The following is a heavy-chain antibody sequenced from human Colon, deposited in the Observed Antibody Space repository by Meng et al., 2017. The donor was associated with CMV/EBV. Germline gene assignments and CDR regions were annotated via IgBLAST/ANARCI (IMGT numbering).Heavy chain of an antibody. CDR2: IYYSGYA. CDR3: ATDYGDYYFDR. D-gene: IGHD4-17*01. CDR1: RGSIRSSTYY. V-gene: IGHV4-39*07. Sequence: QLQLPGSAPELVKPSYALSLTCTVSRGSIRSSTYYWGWIGQTPGKGLEWIGNIYYSGYAYYTPSLTSRLTLSVDTSKNQFSLKLTSGTAADTAVYYCATDYGDYYFDRWGQGTLVTVSS. J-gene: IGHJ4*02.